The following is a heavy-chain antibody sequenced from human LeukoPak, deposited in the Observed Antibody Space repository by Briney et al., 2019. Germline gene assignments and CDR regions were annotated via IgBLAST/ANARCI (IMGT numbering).Heavy chain of an antibody. CDR2: INQDGSEE. CDR3: VRDCGVSGYDLLDY. V-gene: IGHV3-7*01. D-gene: IGHD5-12*01. J-gene: IGHJ4*02. CDR1: GFTFSNYW. Sequence: GGSLRLSCAASGFTFSNYWMSWVRQAPGKGLEWVAHINQDGSEEHYMDSVKARFIISRDNAKNSLSLQMDSLRAEDTAVYYCVRDCGVSGYDLLDYWGQGTLATVSS.